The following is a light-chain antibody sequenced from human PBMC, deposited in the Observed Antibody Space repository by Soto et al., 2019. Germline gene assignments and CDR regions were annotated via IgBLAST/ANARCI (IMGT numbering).Light chain of an antibody. CDR1: SSDIGGCNY. Sequence: QSVLTQPASVSGSPGQSITISCTGTSSDIGGCNYVSWYQQHPGKAPKLMIYGVSNRPSGVSDRFSGSKSGNTASLTISGLRAEDEADYDCYSSTSSSSSFYVFGTGTKLTVL. CDR2: GVS. V-gene: IGLV2-14*03. J-gene: IGLJ1*01. CDR3: YSSTSSSSSFYV.